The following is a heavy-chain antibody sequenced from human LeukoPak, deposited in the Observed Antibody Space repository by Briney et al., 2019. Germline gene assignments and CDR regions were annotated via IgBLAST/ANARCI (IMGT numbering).Heavy chain of an antibody. Sequence: GGSLRLSCAASGFTFSSYWMSWVRQAPGKGLEWVANIKRDGSEKNYVDSVKGRFTISRDNAKNSLYLQMNSLRGEDTAVYYCARDMTTVRYWYFDLWGRGTLVTVSS. J-gene: IGHJ2*01. CDR2: IKRDGSEK. D-gene: IGHD4-17*01. V-gene: IGHV3-7*05. CDR3: ARDMTTVRYWYFDL. CDR1: GFTFSSYW.